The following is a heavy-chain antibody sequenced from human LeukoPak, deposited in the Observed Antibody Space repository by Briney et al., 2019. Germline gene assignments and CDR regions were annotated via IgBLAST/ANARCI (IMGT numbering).Heavy chain of an antibody. Sequence: PGASVKVSCKASGYTFTSYGISWVRQAPGQGLEWMGWISAYNGNTNYAQKLQGRVTMTTDTSTSTAYMELRSLRSDDTAVYYCARPGLYSGYDFVSDHWGQGTLVTVSS. CDR3: ARPGLYSGYDFVSDH. D-gene: IGHD5-12*01. CDR1: GYTFTSYG. V-gene: IGHV1-18*01. J-gene: IGHJ4*02. CDR2: ISAYNGNT.